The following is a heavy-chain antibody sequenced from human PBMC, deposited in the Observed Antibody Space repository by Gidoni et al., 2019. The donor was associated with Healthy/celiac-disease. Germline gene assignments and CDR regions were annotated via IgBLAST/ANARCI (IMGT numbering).Heavy chain of an antibody. CDR1: GGSISLVGYY. CDR2: IYYSGST. Sequence: QVQLQESGPGLVKPSQTLSLTSTFSGGSISLVGYYWSWIRQHPGKGLEWIGYIYYSGSTYYNPSLKSRVTISVDTSKNQFSLKLSSVTAADTAVYYCASGREVAEPYYYYGMDVWGQGTTVTVSS. D-gene: IGHD1-26*01. CDR3: ASGREVAEPYYYYGMDV. J-gene: IGHJ6*02. V-gene: IGHV4-31*03.